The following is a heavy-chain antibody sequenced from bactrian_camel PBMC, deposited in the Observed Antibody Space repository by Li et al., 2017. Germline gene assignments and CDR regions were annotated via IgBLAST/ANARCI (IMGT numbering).Heavy chain of an antibody. D-gene: IGHD5*01. CDR1: GGSPYC. Sequence: HVQLVESGGGSVQAGGSLRLSCEASGGSPYCMAWFRQASGKAREGLAAIRNGGTIRYEDSAKGRFAISRDNAKNTLYLQLNSLQTEDTAMYYCLSSLGSDEGYWGQGTQVTVS. J-gene: IGHJ4*01. CDR3: LSSLGSDEGY. V-gene: IGHV3S53*01. CDR2: IRNGGTI.